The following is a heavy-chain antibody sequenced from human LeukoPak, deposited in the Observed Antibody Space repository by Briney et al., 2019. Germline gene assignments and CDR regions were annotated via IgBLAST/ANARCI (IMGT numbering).Heavy chain of an antibody. CDR1: GGSISSYY. D-gene: IGHD4-17*01. CDR3: ARAGYGDSDFDY. J-gene: IGHJ4*02. CDR2: IYHSGNT. V-gene: IGHV4-38-2*02. Sequence: PSETLSLTCTVSGGSISSYYWGWIRQPPGKGLEWIGSIYHSGNTYYNPSLKSRVTISLDTSKNQFSLKLSSVTAADTAMYYCARAGYGDSDFDYWGQGTLVTVSS.